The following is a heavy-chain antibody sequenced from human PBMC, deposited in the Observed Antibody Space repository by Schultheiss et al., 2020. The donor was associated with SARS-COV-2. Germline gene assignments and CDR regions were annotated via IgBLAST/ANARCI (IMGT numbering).Heavy chain of an antibody. CDR1: GFTFSSYA. CDR2: ISYDGSNK. Sequence: GGSLRLSCAASGFTFSSYAMHWVRQAPGKGLEWVAVISYDGSNKYYADSVKGRFTISRDNSKNTLYLQMNSLRAEDTAVYYCARGGWGQQPDRDWFDPWGQGTLVTVSS. D-gene: IGHD6-13*01. CDR3: ARGGWGQQPDRDWFDP. V-gene: IGHV3-30-3*01. J-gene: IGHJ5*02.